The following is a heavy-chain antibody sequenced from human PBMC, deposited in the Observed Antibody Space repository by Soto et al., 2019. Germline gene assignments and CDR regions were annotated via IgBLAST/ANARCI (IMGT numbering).Heavy chain of an antibody. J-gene: IGHJ6*02. D-gene: IGHD2-2*01. CDR3: ARVVPAADSPGYCYYYGMDV. CDR2: IWYDGSNK. CDR1: GFTFSSYG. Sequence: GSLRLSCAASGFTFSSYGMHWVRQAPGKGLEWVAVIWYDGSNKYYADSVKGRFTISRDNSKNTLYLQMNSLRAEDTAVYYCARVVPAADSPGYCYYYGMDVCGQGTTVTVSS. V-gene: IGHV3-33*01.